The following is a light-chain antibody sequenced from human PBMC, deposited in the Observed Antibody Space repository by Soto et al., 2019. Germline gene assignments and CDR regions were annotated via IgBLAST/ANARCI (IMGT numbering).Light chain of an antibody. Sequence: EIVLTQSPGTLSLSPGERATLSCRASQSVSSSYLAWYQQKPGQAPRLLIYGASSRATGIPDRFSGSGSGTDFTLNISRLEPEDFAVYYCHQYASSPLPFGGGTKVEIK. J-gene: IGKJ4*01. CDR3: HQYASSPLP. V-gene: IGKV3-20*01. CDR2: GAS. CDR1: QSVSSSY.